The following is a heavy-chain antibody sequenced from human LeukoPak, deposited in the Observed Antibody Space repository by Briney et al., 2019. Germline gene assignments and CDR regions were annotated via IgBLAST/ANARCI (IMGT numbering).Heavy chain of an antibody. D-gene: IGHD3-22*01. V-gene: IGHV3-23*01. Sequence: PGGSLRLSCAASGFTFSSYAVSWVRQAPGKGLEWVSAISGSGGSTYYADSVKGRFTISRDNSKNTLYLQMNSLRAGDTAVYYCAKGTMIDYYFDYWGQGTLVTVSS. CDR2: ISGSGGST. CDR1: GFTFSSYA. J-gene: IGHJ4*02. CDR3: AKGTMIDYYFDY.